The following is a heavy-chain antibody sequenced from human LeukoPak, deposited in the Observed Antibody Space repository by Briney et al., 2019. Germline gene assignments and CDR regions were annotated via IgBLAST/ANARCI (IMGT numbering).Heavy chain of an antibody. J-gene: IGHJ4*02. V-gene: IGHV1-2*02. CDR1: GYTFTGYY. Sequence: ASVKVSCKASGYTFTGYYVHWVRQAPGQGLEWMGWINPNSGGTNFAHRFQGRVTMTTDTSTSTAYMELRSLRSDDTAVYYCARVRWELFPLDYWGQGTLVTVSS. CDR3: ARVRWELFPLDY. CDR2: INPNSGGT. D-gene: IGHD1-26*01.